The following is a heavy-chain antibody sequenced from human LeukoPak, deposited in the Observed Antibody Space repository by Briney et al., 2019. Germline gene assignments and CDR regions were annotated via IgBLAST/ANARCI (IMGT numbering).Heavy chain of an antibody. D-gene: IGHD3-3*01. J-gene: IGHJ6*02. CDR3: ARDLISIFGFYYYYGMNV. V-gene: IGHV1-46*01. CDR1: GYTFTIYY. Sequence: ASVTVSFKASGYTFTIYYMHWVRQAPGQGLEWVGIINPSGGRTSYAQKFQGRVTITRDTSTSTVYMELSSLRSEDTAVYYCARDLISIFGFYYYYGMNVWGQGTTVTVSS. CDR2: INPSGGRT.